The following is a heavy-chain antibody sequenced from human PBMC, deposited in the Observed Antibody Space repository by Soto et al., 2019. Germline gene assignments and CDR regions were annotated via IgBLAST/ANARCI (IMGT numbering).Heavy chain of an antibody. V-gene: IGHV1-46*01. CDR1: GYTFTRYY. D-gene: IGHD1-26*01. CDR3: ARDGGAYSGSLDY. Sequence: GSSVKVSCKASGYTFTRYYMHWVRQAPGQGLEWMGIINPSGGSTSYAQKFQGRVTMTRDKSTSTVYMELSSLRSKDTAVYYCARDGGAYSGSLDYWAQGTLGTVA. CDR2: INPSGGST. J-gene: IGHJ4*02.